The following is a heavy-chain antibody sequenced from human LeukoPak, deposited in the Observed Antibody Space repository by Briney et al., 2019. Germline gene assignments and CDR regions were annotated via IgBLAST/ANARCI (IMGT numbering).Heavy chain of an antibody. CDR1: GFTFSTYP. CDR3: ATGALPTGFLELIRPGNYFSNYMGA. V-gene: IGHV3-30*04. J-gene: IGHJ6*03. Sequence: GGSLRLSCDASGFTFSTYPMHWVRQAPGNGLEWLTLISPDGNNKDFADSVKGRFTIARDNSNNTLYLQMTSLTSEDTAMYYCATGALPTGFLELIRPGNYFSNYMGAWGKGTTVIVSS. D-gene: IGHD3-3*01. CDR2: ISPDGNNK.